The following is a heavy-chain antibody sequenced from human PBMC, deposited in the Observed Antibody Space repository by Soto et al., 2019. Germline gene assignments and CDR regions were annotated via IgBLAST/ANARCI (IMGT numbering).Heavy chain of an antibody. V-gene: IGHV4-34*01. D-gene: IGHD6-13*01. CDR2: INHSGST. Sequence: QVQLQQWGAGLLKPSETLSLTCAVYGGSFSGYYWSWIRQPQGKGMEWIGEINHSGSTNYNPSPKSRVTISVDTPKNQFSLKLSSVTAADTAVYYCARGNRGSSWSVKTSGMDVWGQGTTVTVSS. CDR3: ARGNRGSSWSVKTSGMDV. J-gene: IGHJ6*02. CDR1: GGSFSGYY.